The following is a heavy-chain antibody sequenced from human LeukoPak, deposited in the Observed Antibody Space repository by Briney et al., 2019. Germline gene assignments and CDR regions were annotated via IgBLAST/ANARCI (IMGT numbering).Heavy chain of an antibody. CDR2: IYRNGTP. J-gene: IGHJ6*02. CDR1: VGSLSSGNW. V-gene: IGHV4/OR15-8*01. CDR3: ATAPILRGEGGEHYKYGMDV. Sequence: SETLSLTCGVSVGSLSSGNWWSWVRQPPGKGLEWIGEIYRNGTPNYNPSLKSRVTISADTFKNHFSLKLTSVTAADTAVYYCATAPILRGEGGEHYKYGMDVWGQGTTVIVSS. D-gene: IGHD2-2*02.